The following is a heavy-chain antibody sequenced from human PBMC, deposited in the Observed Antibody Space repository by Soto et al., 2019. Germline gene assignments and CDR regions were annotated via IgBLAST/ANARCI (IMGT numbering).Heavy chain of an antibody. CDR3: AKDGAIAAADYFFDY. CDR1: GFTFSSYA. CDR2: MSYDGNNQ. V-gene: IGHV3-30*18. D-gene: IGHD6-13*01. J-gene: IGHJ4*02. Sequence: PGGSLRLSCAASGFTFSSYAMHWVRQAPGKGLEWVAIMSYDGNNQYYAGSVKGRFTISRDNFKNTLYLQMNSLRGEDTAVYYCAKDGAIAAADYFFDYWGQGSLVTVSS.